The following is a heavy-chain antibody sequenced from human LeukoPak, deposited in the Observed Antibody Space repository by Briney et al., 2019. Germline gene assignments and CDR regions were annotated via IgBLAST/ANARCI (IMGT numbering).Heavy chain of an antibody. CDR1: GFTFDDYG. D-gene: IGHD3-22*01. Sequence: RAGGSLRLSCAASGFTFDDYGMSWVRQAPGKGLGWVSGINWNGGSTGYADSVKGRFTISRDNAKNSLYLQMNSLRAEDTALYYCARASNYYDSSGYYGYWGQGTLVTVSS. V-gene: IGHV3-20*04. CDR2: INWNGGST. CDR3: ARASNYYDSSGYYGY. J-gene: IGHJ4*02.